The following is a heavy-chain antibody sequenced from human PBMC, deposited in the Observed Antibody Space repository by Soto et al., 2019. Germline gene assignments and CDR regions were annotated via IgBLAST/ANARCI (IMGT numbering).Heavy chain of an antibody. CDR3: AHREWIKDAMDV. D-gene: IGHD3-3*01. J-gene: IGHJ6*02. CDR1: GFSLSTSGVG. Sequence: QITLKESGPTLVKPTQTLTLTCTCSGFSLSTSGVGVGWIRQPQGKALEWLALIYWDDDKLSSPSLKSRLTITKYTSKNQVVLTMINMDPVDTATYYCAHREWIKDAMDVWGQGTAVTVSS. CDR2: IYWDDDK. V-gene: IGHV2-5*02.